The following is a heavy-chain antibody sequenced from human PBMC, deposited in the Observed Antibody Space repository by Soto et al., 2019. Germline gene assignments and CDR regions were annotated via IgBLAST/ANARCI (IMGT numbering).Heavy chain of an antibody. CDR3: VSFRQDSSGWYYFAY. CDR1: GFTFSSYA. CDR2: IYSDGYT. D-gene: IGHD6-19*01. J-gene: IGHJ4*02. Sequence: GGSLRLSCVASGFTFSSYAMSWVRQAPGKGLECVSVIYSDGYTYYADSVKGRFTISRDNSKNTLYLQMNSLRVEDTAVYYCVSFRQDSSGWYYFAYRGQGTLVPVSS. V-gene: IGHV3-66*01.